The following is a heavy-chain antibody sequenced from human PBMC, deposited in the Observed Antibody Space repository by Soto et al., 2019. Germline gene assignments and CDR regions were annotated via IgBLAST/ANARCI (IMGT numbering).Heavy chain of an antibody. J-gene: IGHJ4*02. V-gene: IGHV1-18*01. D-gene: IGHD3-22*01. CDR2: ISPYSENT. CDR3: ARDTYSDNSGYYYDY. Sequence: QVQLVQSGGEVKKPGASVKVSCKASNYTFTTYGISWVRQAPGHGLEWMGWISPYSENTNYARKFQDRVTLTTDTSTSTAYMELKSLRSDDTAVYFCARDTYSDNSGYYYDYWGQVTLVTVSS. CDR1: NYTFTTYG.